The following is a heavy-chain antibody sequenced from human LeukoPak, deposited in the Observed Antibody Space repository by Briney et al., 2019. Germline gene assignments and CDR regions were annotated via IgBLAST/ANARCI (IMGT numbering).Heavy chain of an antibody. CDR2: ISWYSGSI. CDR1: GFTFDDYA. Sequence: GRSLRLSCAASGFTFDDYAMHWVRQAPGKGLEWVSGISWYSGSIGYADSVKGRFTISRDNAKNSLYLQMNSLRAEDTALYYCAKDSPEYSSSSGFDYWGQGTLVTVSS. CDR3: AKDSPEYSSSSGFDY. D-gene: IGHD6-6*01. J-gene: IGHJ4*02. V-gene: IGHV3-9*01.